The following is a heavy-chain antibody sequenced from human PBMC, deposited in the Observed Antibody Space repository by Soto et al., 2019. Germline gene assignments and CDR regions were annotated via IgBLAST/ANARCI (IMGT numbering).Heavy chain of an antibody. D-gene: IGHD3-22*01. J-gene: IGHJ5*02. CDR2: MYFGGSF. CDR3: ATSYYDSTGSAVDP. CDR1: GASVSHGY. V-gene: IGHV4-59*02. Sequence: QLQASCPGLVKPSETLSLTCNVSGASVSHGYWSWIRQPPGKVLEWIGFMYFGGSFNYNPSLTSRATISVETSKTQFSMKLTSVTASDTAVYYCATSYYDSTGSAVDPWGQGTLVTVSS.